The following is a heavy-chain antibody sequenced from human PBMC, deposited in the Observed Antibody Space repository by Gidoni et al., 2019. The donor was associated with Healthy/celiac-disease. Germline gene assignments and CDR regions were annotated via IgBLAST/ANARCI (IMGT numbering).Heavy chain of an antibody. V-gene: IGHV3-48*02. CDR2: ISSSSRTI. CDR1: GFTFSSYS. D-gene: IGHD2-2*02. CDR3: ARDLYWRRSGPAAIPYFDY. J-gene: IGHJ4*02. Sequence: EVQLVQSGGGLLLPGGSLRLPCAASGFTFSSYSMPWVRQAPGKGLEWVSYISSSSRTIYYADSVKGRFTISRDNAKNSLYLQMNSLRDEDTAVYYCARDLYWRRSGPAAIPYFDYWGQGTLVTVSS.